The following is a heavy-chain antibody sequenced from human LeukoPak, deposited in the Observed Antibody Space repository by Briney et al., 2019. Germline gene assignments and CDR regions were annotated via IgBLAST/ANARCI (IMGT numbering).Heavy chain of an antibody. J-gene: IGHJ4*02. CDR2: ISSSSSYI. CDR1: GFTFTDAW. Sequence: GGSLRLSCAASGFTFTDAWMTWVRQAPGEGLEWVSFISSSSSYIYYADSLKGRFTISRDNAKNSLYLQMNSLRAEDTAVYYCARGTMFPYYFDYWGQGTLVTVSS. CDR3: ARGTMFPYYFDY. V-gene: IGHV3-21*01. D-gene: IGHD3-10*02.